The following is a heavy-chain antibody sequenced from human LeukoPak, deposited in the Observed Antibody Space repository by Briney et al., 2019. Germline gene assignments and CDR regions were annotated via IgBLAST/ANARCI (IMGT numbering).Heavy chain of an antibody. CDR2: INHSGST. J-gene: IGHJ4*02. CDR1: GGSFSGYY. Sequence: SETLSLPCAVYGGSFSGYYWSWIRQPPGKGLEWIGEINHSGSTNYNPSLKSRVTISVDTSKNQFSLKLSSVTAADTAVYYSARGFYDSSGYFDYWGQGTLVTVSS. CDR3: ARGFYDSSGYFDY. V-gene: IGHV4-34*01. D-gene: IGHD3-22*01.